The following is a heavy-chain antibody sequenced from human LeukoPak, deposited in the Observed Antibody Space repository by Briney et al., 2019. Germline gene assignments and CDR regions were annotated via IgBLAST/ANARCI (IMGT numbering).Heavy chain of an antibody. D-gene: IGHD3-22*01. J-gene: IGHJ6*03. CDR1: GGSISSGSYY. CDR2: IYTSGST. Sequence: PSETLSLTCTVSGGSISSGSYYWSWIRQPAGKGLEWIGRIYTSGSTNYNPSLKSRVTISVDTSKNQFSLKLSSVTAADTAVYYCARVDSSGYLRSYYYYYMDVWGKGTTVTVSS. V-gene: IGHV4-61*02. CDR3: ARVDSSGYLRSYYYYYMDV.